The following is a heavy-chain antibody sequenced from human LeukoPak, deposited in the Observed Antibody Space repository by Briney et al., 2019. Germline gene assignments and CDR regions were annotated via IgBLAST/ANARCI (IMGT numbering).Heavy chain of an antibody. CDR2: IYSGGST. CDR3: AKPGISMIVVVTNFDH. CDR1: GFTVSSNY. Sequence: GGSLRLSCAASGFTVSSNYMSWVRQAPGKGLEWVSFIYSGGSTYYADSVKGRFTISRDNSKNTLYLQMISLRAEDTAVYYCAKPGISMIVVVTNFDHWGQGALVTVSS. D-gene: IGHD3-22*01. V-gene: IGHV3-66*04. J-gene: IGHJ5*02.